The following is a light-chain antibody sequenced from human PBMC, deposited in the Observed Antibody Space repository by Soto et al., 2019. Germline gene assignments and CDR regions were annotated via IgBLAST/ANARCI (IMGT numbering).Light chain of an antibody. CDR3: QRYNRNSRT. Sequence: GDRVTITCRASQNVNSWVAWYQQKPGKAPKFLIYDASNLESGVPSRFSGRGSGTEFTLTISNLQPDDFATYYCQRYNRNSRTFGQGTRV. J-gene: IGKJ1*01. CDR2: DAS. V-gene: IGKV1-5*01. CDR1: QNVNSW.